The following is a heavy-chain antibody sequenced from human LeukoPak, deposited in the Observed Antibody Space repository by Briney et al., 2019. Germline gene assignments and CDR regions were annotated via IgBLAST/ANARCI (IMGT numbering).Heavy chain of an antibody. CDR3: ARIVFDYGGNSRWVYWFDP. D-gene: IGHD4-23*01. Sequence: TLSLTCTVSGGSISSGGYYWSWIRRHPGKGLEWIGYIYYSGSTYYNPSLKSRVTISVDTSKNQFSLKLSSVTAADTAVYYCARIVFDYGGNSRWVYWFDPWGQGTLVTVSS. CDR2: IYYSGST. J-gene: IGHJ5*02. CDR1: GGSISSGGYY. V-gene: IGHV4-31*03.